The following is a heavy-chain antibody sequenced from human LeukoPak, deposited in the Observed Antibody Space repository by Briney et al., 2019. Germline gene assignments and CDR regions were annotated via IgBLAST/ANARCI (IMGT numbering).Heavy chain of an antibody. CDR1: GFTFSSYG. D-gene: IGHD6-19*01. V-gene: IGHV3-33*03. J-gene: IGHJ4*02. CDR3: AKGYSSGWYPFDY. Sequence: GGSLRLSCAASGFTFSSYGMHWVRQAPGKGLEWVAVIWYDGSNKYYADSVKGRFTISRDNSKNSLYLQMNSLRTEDTALYYCAKGYSSGWYPFDYWGQGTLVTVSS. CDR2: IWYDGSNK.